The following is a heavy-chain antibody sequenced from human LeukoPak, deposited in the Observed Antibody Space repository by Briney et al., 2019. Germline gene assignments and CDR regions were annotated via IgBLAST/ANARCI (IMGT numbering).Heavy chain of an antibody. Sequence: ASVKVSCKASGYTFTSYGISWVRQAPGQGLEWMGWISAYNGNTNYAQKLQGRVTMTTDTSTSTAYMELRGLRSDDTAVYYCARAVELGTYYYDSSGYYHLDYWGQGTLVTVSS. V-gene: IGHV1-18*01. D-gene: IGHD3-22*01. CDR2: ISAYNGNT. CDR3: ARAVELGTYYYDSSGYYHLDY. CDR1: GYTFTSYG. J-gene: IGHJ4*02.